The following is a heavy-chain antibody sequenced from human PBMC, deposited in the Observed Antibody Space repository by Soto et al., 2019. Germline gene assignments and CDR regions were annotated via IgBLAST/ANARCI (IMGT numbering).Heavy chain of an antibody. CDR2: ISAYNGNT. Sequence: EASVKVSCKASGYTFTNYGITWVRQAPGQGLEWMGWISAYNGNTHYTQRLQGRVTMTTDTSTSTAYMELSSLRSDDTAVYYCAIYDFWSGYLGKDVWGQGTTVTVSS. J-gene: IGHJ6*02. V-gene: IGHV1-18*01. CDR3: AIYDFWSGYLGKDV. CDR1: GYTFTNYG. D-gene: IGHD3-3*01.